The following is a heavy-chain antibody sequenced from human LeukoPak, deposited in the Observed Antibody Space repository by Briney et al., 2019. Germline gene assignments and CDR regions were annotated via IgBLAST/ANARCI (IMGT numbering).Heavy chain of an antibody. CDR3: AKTLYCSSTSCLSAFDI. J-gene: IGHJ3*02. CDR2: IYYSGST. CDR1: GGSISSSSYY. Sequence: PSETLSLTCTVSGGSISSSSYYWGWIRQPPGKGLEWIGYIYYSGSTYYNPSLKSRVTISVDTSKNQFSLKLSSVTAADTAVYYCAKTLYCSSTSCLSAFDIWGQGTMVTVSS. D-gene: IGHD2-2*01. V-gene: IGHV4-39*01.